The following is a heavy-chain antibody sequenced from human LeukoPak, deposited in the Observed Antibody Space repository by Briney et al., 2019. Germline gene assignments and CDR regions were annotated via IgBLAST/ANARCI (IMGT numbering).Heavy chain of an antibody. CDR2: ISWNSGSI. J-gene: IGHJ4*02. CDR3: AKDSRIVVGPIDY. CDR1: GFTFDDYA. V-gene: IGHV3-9*01. D-gene: IGHD3-22*01. Sequence: GRFLRLSCAASGFTFDDYAMHWVRQAPGKGLEWVSGISWNSGSIGYADSVKGRFTISRDNAKNSLYLQMNSLRAEDTALYYCAKDSRIVVGPIDYWGQGTLVTVSS.